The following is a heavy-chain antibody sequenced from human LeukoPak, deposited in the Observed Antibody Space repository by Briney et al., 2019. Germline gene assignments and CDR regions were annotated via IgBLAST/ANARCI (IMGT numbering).Heavy chain of an antibody. CDR1: GFTVSSNY. J-gene: IGHJ3*01. V-gene: IGHV3-53*04. CDR2: IYSGGST. D-gene: IGHD2/OR15-2a*01. CDR3: ARYLYGAFDF. Sequence: GGSLRLSCAASGFTVSSNYMSWVRQAPGKGLEWVAVIYSGGSTYYSDSVKGRFTISRNNSMNTLYLQRNSVRAEDTAVYCCARYLYGAFDFWGQGTMVIVSS.